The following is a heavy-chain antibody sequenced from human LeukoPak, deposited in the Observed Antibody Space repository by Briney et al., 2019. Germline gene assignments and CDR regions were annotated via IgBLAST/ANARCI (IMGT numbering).Heavy chain of an antibody. CDR1: GYTFTKHY. J-gene: IGHJ6*03. Sequence: ASVKVSCKASGYTFTKHYMHWVRQAPGQGLEWMGMINPSGGSTTYAQNFQGRVTMTRDMSTSTFYLELSSLRSEDTAVYYCARDYDGETNYYYYMDVWGKGTTVTVSS. CDR3: ARDYDGETNYYYYMDV. CDR2: INPSGGST. V-gene: IGHV1-46*01. D-gene: IGHD4-17*01.